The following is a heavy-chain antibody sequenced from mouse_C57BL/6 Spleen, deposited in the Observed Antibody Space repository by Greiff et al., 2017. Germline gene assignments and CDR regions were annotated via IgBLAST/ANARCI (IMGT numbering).Heavy chain of an antibody. CDR3: ARSGDSYAMDY. CDR1: GYTFTDYY. J-gene: IGHJ4*01. Sequence: VHVKQSGPVLVKPGASVKMSCKASGYTFTDYYMNWVKQSHGKSLEWIGVINPYNGGTSYNQKFKGKATLTVDKSSSTAYMELNSLTSEDSAVYYCARSGDSYAMDYWGQGASVTVSS. D-gene: IGHD3-1*01. V-gene: IGHV1-19*01. CDR2: INPYNGGT.